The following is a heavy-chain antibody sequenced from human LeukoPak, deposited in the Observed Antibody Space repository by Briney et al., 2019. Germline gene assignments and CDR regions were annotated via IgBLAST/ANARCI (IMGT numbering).Heavy chain of an antibody. D-gene: IGHD3-22*01. J-gene: IGHJ4*02. CDR2: IYYSGST. CDR1: GGSISSYY. Sequence: SETLSLTCTVSGGSISSYYWSWIRQPPGKGLEWIGYIYYSGSTNYNPSLKSRVTISVDTSKNQFSLKLSSVTAADTAVYYCARHYYDSSGYYYQDYWGQGALVTVSS. V-gene: IGHV4-59*08. CDR3: ARHYYDSSGYYYQDY.